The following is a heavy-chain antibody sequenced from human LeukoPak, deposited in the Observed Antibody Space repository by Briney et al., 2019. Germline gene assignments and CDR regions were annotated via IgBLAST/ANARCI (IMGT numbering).Heavy chain of an antibody. J-gene: IGHJ6*02. Sequence: GASVKVSCKASGYIFTSFDINWVRQATGQGLEWMGWMNPNSGNTAYAQKFRGRVTMTRDTSMSTAYMELSSLRSEDTAMYYCARGHASDYGSGGYLGYYYGMDVWGQGTTVSVSS. CDR2: MNPNSGNT. CDR3: ARGHASDYGSGGYLGYYYGMDV. CDR1: GYIFTSFD. V-gene: IGHV1-8*01. D-gene: IGHD3-10*01.